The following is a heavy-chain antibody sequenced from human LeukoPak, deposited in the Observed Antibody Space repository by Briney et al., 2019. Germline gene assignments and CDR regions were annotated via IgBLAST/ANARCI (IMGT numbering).Heavy chain of an antibody. D-gene: IGHD3-22*01. CDR3: ARELYDSRAFDI. J-gene: IGHJ3*02. V-gene: IGHV4-39*07. CDR1: GGPIYSSSYY. CDR2: IYYSGST. Sequence: PSETLSLTCAVSGGPIYSSSYYWGWIRQPPGKGLEWIGSIYYSGSTYYNPSLKSRVTISVDTSKNQFSLKLSSVTAADTAVYYCARELYDSRAFDIWGQGTMVAVSS.